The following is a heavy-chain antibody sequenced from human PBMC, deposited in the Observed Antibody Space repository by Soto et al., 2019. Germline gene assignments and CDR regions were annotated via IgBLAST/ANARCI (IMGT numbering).Heavy chain of an antibody. V-gene: IGHV3-74*01. CDR3: ARRTRQSLSFDY. Sequence: EVQLLQSGGGLVQPGGSLRLSCEASGFIFSTYWMHWVRQAPGKGLVWVSRINSDGSMTSYMESVEGRFTISRDNARNTLFLQMNSLRAEDTAVCYCARRTRQSLSFDYWGQGSLVTVSS. D-gene: IGHD6-19*01. CDR2: INSDGSMT. J-gene: IGHJ4*02. CDR1: GFIFSTYW.